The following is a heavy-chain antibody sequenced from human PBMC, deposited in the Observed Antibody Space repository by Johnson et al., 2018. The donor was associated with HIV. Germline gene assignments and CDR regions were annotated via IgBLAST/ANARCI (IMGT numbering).Heavy chain of an antibody. J-gene: IGHJ3*02. D-gene: IGHD7-27*01. V-gene: IGHV3-33*06. CDR3: AKDRNWGASGGFDI. CDR2: IWYDGTNK. CDR1: GFTFSSFG. Sequence: QEQLVESGGGVVQPGRSLRLSCAASGFTFSSFGMHWVRQAPGKGLEWVAVIWYDGTNKYYADSVKGRFSISRDNSKNTLYLQMNSLRADDTAVYYCAKDRNWGASGGFDIWGQGTMVTVSS.